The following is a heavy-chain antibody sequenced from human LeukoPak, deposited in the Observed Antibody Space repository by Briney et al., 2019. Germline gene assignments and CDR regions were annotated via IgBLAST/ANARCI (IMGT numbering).Heavy chain of an antibody. CDR3: ARDSGGVIVIGSFDY. D-gene: IGHD3-16*02. V-gene: IGHV1-69*04. Sequence: GASVKVSCKASGGTFSSYAISWVRQAPGQGLEWMGRIIPILGIANYAQKFQGRVTITADKSTSTAYMELSSLRSEDTAVYYCARDSGGVIVIGSFDYWGQGTLVTVSS. CDR1: GGTFSSYA. CDR2: IIPILGIA. J-gene: IGHJ4*02.